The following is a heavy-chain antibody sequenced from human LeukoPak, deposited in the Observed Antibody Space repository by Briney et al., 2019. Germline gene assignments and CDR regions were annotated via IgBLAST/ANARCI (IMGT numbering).Heavy chain of an antibody. D-gene: IGHD5-18*01. V-gene: IGHV3-30-3*01. CDR2: ISYDGSNK. CDR1: GFTFSSYA. CDR3: ARMHGYTPDY. Sequence: GGSLRLSCAASGFTFSSYAMHWVRQAPGKGLEWVAVISYDGSNKYYADAVKGRFTISRDNAKNSLSLQMNSLRAEDTAVYYCARMHGYTPDYWGQGTLVTVSS. J-gene: IGHJ4*02.